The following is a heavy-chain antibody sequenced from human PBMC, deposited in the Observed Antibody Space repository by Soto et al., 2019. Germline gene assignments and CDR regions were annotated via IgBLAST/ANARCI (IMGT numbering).Heavy chain of an antibody. Sequence: QVQLVQSGAEVKKPGSSVKVSCKASGGTFSSYAISWVRQAPGQGLEWMGGIIPIFGTANYAQKFQGRVTITAEGIKGTGYMELSRLRSEDTAVYYWGGYGYDSCCYYYVLQHWGQGTLVTVSS. CDR1: GGTFSSYA. CDR2: IIPIFGTA. V-gene: IGHV1-69*12. CDR3: GGYGYDSCCYYYVLQH. D-gene: IGHD3-22*01. J-gene: IGHJ1*01.